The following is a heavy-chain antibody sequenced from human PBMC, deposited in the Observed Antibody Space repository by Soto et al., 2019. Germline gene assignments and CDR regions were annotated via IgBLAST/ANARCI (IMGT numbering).Heavy chain of an antibody. J-gene: IGHJ2*01. V-gene: IGHV1-69*01. CDR3: ARDRDGYNYWYFDL. CDR2: IIPIYGTA. CDR1: GGTFSKYT. Sequence: QVQLVQSGAEVKKPGSSVKVSCKVSGGTFSKYTINWVRQAPGQGLEWMAGIIPIYGTANYAQKFQGRISVTVHESTTTAYMELRGLRSDDTAIYYCARDRDGYNYWYFDLWGRGSQITVSS. D-gene: IGHD5-12*01.